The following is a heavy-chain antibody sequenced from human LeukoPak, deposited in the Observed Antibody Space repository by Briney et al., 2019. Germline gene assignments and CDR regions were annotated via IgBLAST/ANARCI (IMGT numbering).Heavy chain of an antibody. CDR3: ARGTRHGYNLIDY. V-gene: IGHV3-21*01. CDR2: ISSSSSYI. J-gene: IGHJ4*02. D-gene: IGHD5-24*01. CDR1: GFTFSSYS. Sequence: GGSLRLSCAASGFTFSSYSMNWVRQAPGKGLEWVSSISSSSSYIYYADSVKGRFTISRDNAKNSLYLQMNSLRAEDTALYSRARGTRHGYNLIDYSGQGTLVTVSS.